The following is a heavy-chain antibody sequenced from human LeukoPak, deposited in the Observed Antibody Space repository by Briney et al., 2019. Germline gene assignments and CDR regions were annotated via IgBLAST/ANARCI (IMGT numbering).Heavy chain of an antibody. D-gene: IGHD5-24*01. CDR3: ARIKGDGYNWEKGFDY. CDR1: GFSLSTSGMC. Sequence: SGPTLVNPTHTLTPTCTFSGFSLSTSGMCVSWIRQPPGKALEWLARIDWDDDKYYNTSLKTRLTISKDTSKNQVVLTMTNMDPVDTATYYCARIKGDGYNWEKGFDYWGQGTLVTVSS. V-gene: IGHV2-70*11. CDR2: IDWDDDK. J-gene: IGHJ4*02.